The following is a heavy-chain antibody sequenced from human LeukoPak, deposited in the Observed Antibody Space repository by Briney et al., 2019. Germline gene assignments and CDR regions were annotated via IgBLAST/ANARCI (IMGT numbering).Heavy chain of an antibody. V-gene: IGHV4-59*08. Sequence: PSETLSLTCTVSGGSISSYYWSWIRQPPGKGLEWIGYIYYSGSTNYNPSLKSRVTISVDTSKNQFSLKLSSVTAADTAVYYCARPGGIAAAGQNWFDPWGQGTLVTVSS. CDR3: ARPGGIAAAGQNWFDP. CDR1: GGSISSYY. CDR2: IYYSGST. D-gene: IGHD6-13*01. J-gene: IGHJ5*02.